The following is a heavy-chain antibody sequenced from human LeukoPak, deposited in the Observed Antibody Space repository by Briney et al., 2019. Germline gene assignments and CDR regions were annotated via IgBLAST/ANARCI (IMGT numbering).Heavy chain of an antibody. CDR2: ISDIGSI. V-gene: IGHV4-59*08. CDR3: AGHHPRNTVDF. Sequence: SETLSLTCTVSGGSISSYYWSWIRQPSGKGLEWIAYISDIGSINYNPSLKSRVTISLDTSKNQFSLKLSSVTAADTAVYYCAGHHPRNTVDFWGQGTLVTVSS. D-gene: IGHD2/OR15-2a*01. J-gene: IGHJ4*02. CDR1: GGSISSYY.